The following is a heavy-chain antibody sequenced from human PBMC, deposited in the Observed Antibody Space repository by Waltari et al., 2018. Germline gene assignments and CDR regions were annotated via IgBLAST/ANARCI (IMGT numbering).Heavy chain of an antibody. J-gene: IGHJ5*02. CDR2: LSGGGGSP. Sequence: EVQLVESGGGLVQPGGSLRLSCAAAGFPSGDYAMDWVRQAQGKGLEWVASLSGGGGSPNVAESVKGRFTVSRDNSKNTVYLQMNNLRVEDTAMYYCARDPFAAWSRWFDPWGQGTLVTVSS. V-gene: IGHV3-23*04. CDR3: ARDPFAAWSRWFDP. CDR1: GFPSGDYA.